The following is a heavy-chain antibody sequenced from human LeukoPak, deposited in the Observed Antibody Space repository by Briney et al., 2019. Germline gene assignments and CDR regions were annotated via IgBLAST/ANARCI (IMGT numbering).Heavy chain of an antibody. D-gene: IGHD4-17*01. V-gene: IGHV3-74*03. Sequence: GGSLRLSCAASGFSFSSYWMHWVRQAPGKGLVWVSRINSDGSSTAYSDSVKGRFTISRDNAKNTLYLQMNSLRAEDTAVYYCAKGRGTTVTSAVNYWGQGTLVTVSS. J-gene: IGHJ4*02. CDR3: AKGRGTTVTSAVNY. CDR2: INSDGSST. CDR1: GFSFSSYW.